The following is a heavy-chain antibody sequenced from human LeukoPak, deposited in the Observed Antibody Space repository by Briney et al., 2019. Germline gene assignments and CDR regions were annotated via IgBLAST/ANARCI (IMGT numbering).Heavy chain of an antibody. D-gene: IGHD6-19*01. CDR2: VYYSGTT. V-gene: IGHV4-39*07. CDR1: GDSISLSFYY. CDR3: ARGTLYRGWSYYLDF. Sequence: KASETLSLTCSVSGDSISLSFYYWGWIRQPPGKALEWIGNVYYSGTTSYNPSLKSRVTISVDMSKNHFSLRLRSVTAADTAMYYCARGTLYRGWSYYLDFWGQGSQVTVSS. J-gene: IGHJ4*02.